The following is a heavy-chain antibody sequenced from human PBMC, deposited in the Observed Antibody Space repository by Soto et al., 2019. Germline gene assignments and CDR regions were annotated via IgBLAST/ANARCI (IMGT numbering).Heavy chain of an antibody. CDR2: IYSGGST. CDR3: ARTDFDWLSPFDY. D-gene: IGHD3-9*01. Sequence: GGSLRLSCAASEFTVSSNYMSWVRQAPGKGLEWVSVIYSGGSTYYADSVKGRFTISRDNSKNTLYLQMNSLRAEDTAVYYCARTDFDWLSPFDYWGQGTLVTVSS. CDR1: EFTVSSNY. V-gene: IGHV3-66*01. J-gene: IGHJ4*02.